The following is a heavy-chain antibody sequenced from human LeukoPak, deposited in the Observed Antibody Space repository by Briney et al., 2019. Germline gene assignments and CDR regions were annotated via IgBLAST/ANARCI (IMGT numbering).Heavy chain of an antibody. CDR2: INHSGST. J-gene: IGHJ4*02. CDR1: GGSFSGYY. Sequence: SETLSLTCAVYGGSFSGYYWSWIRQPPGKGLEWIGEINHSGSTNYNPSLKSRVTISVDTSKNQFSLKLSSVTAADTAVYYCARGYSSSSAGGFDYWGQGTLVTVSS. CDR3: ARGYSSSSAGGFDY. D-gene: IGHD6-6*01. V-gene: IGHV4-34*01.